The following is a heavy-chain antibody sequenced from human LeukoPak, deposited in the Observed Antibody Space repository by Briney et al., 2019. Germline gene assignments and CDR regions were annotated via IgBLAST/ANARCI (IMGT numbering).Heavy chain of an antibody. Sequence: SETLSLTCTVSGAAISSGDYYWNWIRQPAGQGLEWIGRIYTRGSTNYNPSLKSRVTISVDTSKSQFSLRLSSVTAADTAVYYCAGGKGSSWYSWFDPWGQGTLVTVSS. V-gene: IGHV4-61*02. D-gene: IGHD6-13*01. CDR2: IYTRGST. J-gene: IGHJ5*02. CDR1: GAAISSGDYY. CDR3: AGGKGSSWYSWFDP.